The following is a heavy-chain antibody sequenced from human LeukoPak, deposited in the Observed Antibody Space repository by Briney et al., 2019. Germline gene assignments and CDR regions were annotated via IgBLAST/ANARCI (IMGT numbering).Heavy chain of an antibody. J-gene: IGHJ4*02. CDR1: GGTFSSYA. V-gene: IGHV1-69*13. D-gene: IGHD1-26*01. CDR3: ARDGGGSYYFFGY. Sequence: SVKVSCKASGGTFSSYAISWVRQAPGQGLEWMGGIIPILGTANYAQKFQGRVTITADESTSTAYMELSSLRSEDTAVYYCARDGGGSYYFFGYWGQGTLVTVSS. CDR2: IIPILGTA.